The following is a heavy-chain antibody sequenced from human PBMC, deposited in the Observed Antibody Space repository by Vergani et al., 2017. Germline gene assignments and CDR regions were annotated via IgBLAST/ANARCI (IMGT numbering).Heavy chain of an antibody. J-gene: IGHJ4*02. Sequence: EVQLVESGGGLVKPGGSLRLSCAASGFTFSSYSMNWVRQAPGKGLEWVSYISSSGSTIYYADSVKGRFTISRDNAKNSLYLQMNSLRAEDTAVYYCSVYGDYAGDDYWGQGTLVTVSS. CDR3: SVYGDYAGDDY. CDR2: ISSSGSTI. D-gene: IGHD4-17*01. CDR1: GFTFSSYS. V-gene: IGHV3-21*05.